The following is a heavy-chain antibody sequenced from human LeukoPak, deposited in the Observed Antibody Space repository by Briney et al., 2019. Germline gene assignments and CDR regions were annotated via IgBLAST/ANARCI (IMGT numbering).Heavy chain of an antibody. J-gene: IGHJ3*02. D-gene: IGHD2-21*02. CDR1: AHGFVGYW. CDR2: IHPGDSDT. Sequence: GESLKISCEGSAHGFVGYWFGWVRQMPGKGLEWMGIIHPGDSDTRYSPSFQGQVTISADKSISTAYLQWSSLKASDTAMYYCARRKVVTAILDAFDIWGQGTMVTVSS. CDR3: ARRKVVTAILDAFDI. V-gene: IGHV5-51*01.